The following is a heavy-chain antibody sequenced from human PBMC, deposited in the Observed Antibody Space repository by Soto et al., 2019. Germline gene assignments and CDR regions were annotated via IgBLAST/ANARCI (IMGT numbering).Heavy chain of an antibody. D-gene: IGHD2-2*01. CDR1: GYIFSSQC. J-gene: IGHJ6*02. Sequence: GPGKVSCKASGYIFSSQCIYWVLHAPGQGLQWMGIINPGGGRTAYAQKFQGRVTLTRDMSTSTVYMELTSLTYDDTAVYYCARDVSEPGATYVMDVWGQGTTVTVSS. CDR2: INPGGGRT. V-gene: IGHV1-46*01. CDR3: ARDVSEPGATYVMDV.